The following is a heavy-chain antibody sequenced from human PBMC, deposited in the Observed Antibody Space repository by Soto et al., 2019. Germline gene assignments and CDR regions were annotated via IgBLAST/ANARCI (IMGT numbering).Heavy chain of an antibody. CDR3: GRAPSPYYYGSVSFPKIPSDY. Sequence: ASVKVSCKASGYTFTSSAMHWVRQAPGQRLEWMGWINAGNGKTKYSQKLQGRVTITRDTSASTAYMELSSLRSEDTALYYCGRAPSPYYYGSVSFPKIPSDYWGQGTLVTVSS. J-gene: IGHJ4*02. CDR1: GYTFTSSA. D-gene: IGHD3-10*01. CDR2: INAGNGKT. V-gene: IGHV1-3*01.